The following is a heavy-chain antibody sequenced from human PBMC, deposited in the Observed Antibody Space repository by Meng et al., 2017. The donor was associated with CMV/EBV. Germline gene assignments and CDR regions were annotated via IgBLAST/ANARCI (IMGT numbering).Heavy chain of an antibody. CDR2: IIPILGIA. Sequence: SVKVSCKASGGTFSSYTISWVRQAPGQGLEWMGRIIPILGIANYAQKFQGRVTITADKSTSTAYMELSSLRSEDTAVYYCARDGRYCSSTSCYVVSNYYYYYGMDVWGQGTTVTVSS. J-gene: IGHJ6*02. CDR1: GGTFSSYT. D-gene: IGHD2-2*01. CDR3: ARDGRYCSSTSCYVVSNYYYYYGMDV. V-gene: IGHV1-69*04.